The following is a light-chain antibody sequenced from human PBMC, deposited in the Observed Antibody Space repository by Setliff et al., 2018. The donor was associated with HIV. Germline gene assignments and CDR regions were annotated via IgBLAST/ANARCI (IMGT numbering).Light chain of an antibody. V-gene: IGLV2-14*03. J-gene: IGLJ1*01. CDR1: SSDIGGYKY. Sequence: SVLTQPASVSGSPGQSITISCTGTSSDIGGYKYVSWYQQHPGRAPKLIIYDVNSRPSGVSNRFSGSKSGNTASLTISGLQAEDEADYYCNSYSTSSTPLYVFGTGTKVTVL. CDR3: NSYSTSSTPLYV. CDR2: DVN.